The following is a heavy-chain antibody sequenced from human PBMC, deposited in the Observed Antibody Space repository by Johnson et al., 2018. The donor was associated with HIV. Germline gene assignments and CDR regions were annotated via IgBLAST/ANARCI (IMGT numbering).Heavy chain of an antibody. CDR1: GFTFSSYS. V-gene: IGHV3-48*01. CDR3: AKDLGDAVGTTHDAFDI. J-gene: IGHJ3*02. D-gene: IGHD1-26*01. Sequence: MLLVESGGGLVQPGGSLRLSCAASGFTFSSYSMNWVRQAPGKGLEWVSYISSSSSTIYYADSVKGRFPISRDNSKNTLYRQMHSLRAEDTAVYYCAKDLGDAVGTTHDAFDIWGQGTTVTVSS. CDR2: ISSSSSTI.